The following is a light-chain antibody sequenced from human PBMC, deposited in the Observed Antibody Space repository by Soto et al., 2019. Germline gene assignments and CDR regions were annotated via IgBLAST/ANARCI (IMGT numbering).Light chain of an antibody. J-gene: IGKJ1*01. CDR3: LHDYSYPRT. V-gene: IGKV1-6*01. CDR2: TAS. CDR1: QAIRNE. Sequence: AIQMTQSPSSLSASVGDRVIITCRASQAIRNELGWYQQKPGKAPKLLIYTASTLQSGVPSRFSGSGSGADFTLTIRSLQPEDSATYYCLHDYSYPRTFGQGTRWIS.